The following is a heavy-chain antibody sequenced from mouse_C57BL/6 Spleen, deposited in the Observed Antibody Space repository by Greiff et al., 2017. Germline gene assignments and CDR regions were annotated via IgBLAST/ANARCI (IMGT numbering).Heavy chain of an antibody. CDR3: ARTGTGYDMNY. CDR2: IYPSDSET. J-gene: IGHJ4*01. CDR1: GYTFTSSW. D-gene: IGHD4-1*01. Sequence: QVQLQQPGPELVRPGSSVKLSCKASGYTFTSSWLAWVMQRPGQGLEWIGNIYPSDSETHYNQKFEDKATLTVDKSSSTAYMQLSSLTSVDSAVYYCARTGTGYDMNYWGQGTSVTVS. V-gene: IGHV1-61*01.